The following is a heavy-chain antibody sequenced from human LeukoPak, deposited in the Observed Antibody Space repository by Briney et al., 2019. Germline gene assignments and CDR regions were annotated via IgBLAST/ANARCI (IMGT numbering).Heavy chain of an antibody. CDR2: IYYSGST. CDR3: ARDTYYYESSGPFDI. V-gene: IGHV4-39*02. CDR1: GGSISSSSYY. J-gene: IGHJ3*02. Sequence: SETLSLTCTVSGGSISSSSYYWGWIRQPPGKGLEWIGSIYYSGSTYYNPSLKSRVTISVDTSKNQFSLKLSSATAADTAVYYCARDTYYYESSGPFDIWGQGTMVTVSS. D-gene: IGHD3-22*01.